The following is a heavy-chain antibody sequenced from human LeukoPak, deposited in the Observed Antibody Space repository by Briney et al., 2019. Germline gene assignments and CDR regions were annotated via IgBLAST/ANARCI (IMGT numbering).Heavy chain of an antibody. CDR1: GFTFSSYG. V-gene: IGHV3-33*01. CDR3: ARDRGILWFGEALYYYYGMDV. Sequence: GGSLRLSCAASGFTFSSYGMHWVRQAPGKGLEWVAVIWYDGSNKYYADSVKGRFTISRDNSKNTLYLQMNSLRAEDTAAYYCARDRGILWFGEALYYYYGMDVWGKGTTVTVSS. D-gene: IGHD3-10*01. CDR2: IWYDGSNK. J-gene: IGHJ6*04.